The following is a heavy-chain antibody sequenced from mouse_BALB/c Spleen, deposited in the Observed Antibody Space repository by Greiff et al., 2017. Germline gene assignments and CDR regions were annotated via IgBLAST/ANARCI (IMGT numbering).Heavy chain of an antibody. CDR2: IWGGGST. V-gene: IGHV2-6-5*01. Sequence: QVQLQQSGPGLVAPSQSLSITCTVSGFSLTDYGVSWIRQPPGKGLEWLGVIWGGGSTYYNSALKSRLSISKDNSKSQVFLKMNSLQTDDTAMYYCAKPNYYGSSEYYFDYWGQGTTLTVSS. D-gene: IGHD1-1*01. CDR1: GFSLTDYG. CDR3: AKPNYYGSSEYYFDY. J-gene: IGHJ2*01.